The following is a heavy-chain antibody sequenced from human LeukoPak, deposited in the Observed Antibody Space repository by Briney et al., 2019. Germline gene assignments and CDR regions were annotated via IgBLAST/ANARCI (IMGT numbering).Heavy chain of an antibody. V-gene: IGHV1-46*01. Sequence: GASVKVSCKASGYTFTSYYMHWVRQAPGQGLEWMGIINPSGGSTSYAQKFRGRVTMTRDTSTSTVYMELSSLRSEDTAVYYCAREPALFAAMVHLFDYWGQGTLVTVSS. D-gene: IGHD5-18*01. J-gene: IGHJ4*02. CDR1: GYTFTSYY. CDR3: AREPALFAAMVHLFDY. CDR2: INPSGGST.